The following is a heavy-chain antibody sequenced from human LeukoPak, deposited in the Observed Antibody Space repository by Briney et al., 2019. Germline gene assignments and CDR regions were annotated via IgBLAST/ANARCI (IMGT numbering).Heavy chain of an antibody. J-gene: IGHJ4*02. CDR1: GGTFSSYA. V-gene: IGHV1-69*06. CDR2: IIPIFGTA. D-gene: IGHD3-10*01. CDR3: ARGGGSGSYNPYDY. Sequence: SVKVSCKASGGTFSSYAISWVRQAPGQGLEWMGGIIPIFGTANYAQKFQGRVTITADKSTSTAYMELSSLRSEDTAVYYCARGGGSGSYNPYDYWGQGTLVTVSS.